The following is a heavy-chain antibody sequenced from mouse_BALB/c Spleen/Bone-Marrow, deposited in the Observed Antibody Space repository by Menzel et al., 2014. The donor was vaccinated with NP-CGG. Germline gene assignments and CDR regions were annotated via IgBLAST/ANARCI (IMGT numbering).Heavy chain of an antibody. CDR3: ARHGITRLLDY. CDR2: ISSGGSYT. Sequence: EVQVVESGGGLVKPGGSLKLSCAASGFTFSSYAMSWVRRTPEKKLEWVATISSGGSYTYYPDSVKGRFTISRDNAKNTLYLQMSSLSSEDTAMYYCARHGITRLLDYWGQGTTLTVSS. D-gene: IGHD2-4*01. V-gene: IGHV5-9-3*01. J-gene: IGHJ2*01. CDR1: GFTFSSYA.